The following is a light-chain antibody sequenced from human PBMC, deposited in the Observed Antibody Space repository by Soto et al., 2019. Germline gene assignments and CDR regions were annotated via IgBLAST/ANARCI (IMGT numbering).Light chain of an antibody. CDR3: QQYDDLPIT. J-gene: IGKJ5*01. CDR1: QHIDKI. Sequence: DIQMTQSPSSLSASVGDSVTITCQASQHIDKILNWYKXTPXXXPXXXXDXASNLETGVPSRFSGSGFGTDFSFTISSLQPEDVGTYYCQQYDDLPITFGQGTRLEI. V-gene: IGKV1-33*01. CDR2: XAS.